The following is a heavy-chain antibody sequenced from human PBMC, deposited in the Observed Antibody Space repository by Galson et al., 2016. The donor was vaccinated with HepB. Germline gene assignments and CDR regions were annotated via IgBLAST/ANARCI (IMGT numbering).Heavy chain of an antibody. J-gene: IGHJ3*01. CDR3: AKRDLLWFGDPNAFDV. Sequence: LRLSCAASGFTFTNYGMNWLRQAPGKGLEWVAYISNDGSKRYFADSVKGRFTISRDNSKNTLFLHMSSLRAEDTAVYYCAKRDLLWFGDPNAFDVWGQGTMATVSS. V-gene: IGHV3-30*18. D-gene: IGHD3-10*01. CDR2: ISNDGSKR. CDR1: GFTFTNYG.